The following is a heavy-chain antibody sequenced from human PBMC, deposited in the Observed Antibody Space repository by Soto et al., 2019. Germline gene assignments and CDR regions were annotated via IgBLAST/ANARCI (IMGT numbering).Heavy chain of an antibody. J-gene: IGHJ4*02. Sequence: QLLESGGGFVQHGGSLRLSCVASGFTFSNFAMSWVRQAPGAGLEWVSAISGSGDDTFYADSMKGRFTITRDNAKDTLYLQINILRAEDTAVYYCANPIPKTVTTFGFWGQGTLVTVSS. CDR1: GFTFSNFA. D-gene: IGHD1-1*01. V-gene: IGHV3-23*01. CDR3: ANPIPKTVTTFGF. CDR2: ISGSGDDT.